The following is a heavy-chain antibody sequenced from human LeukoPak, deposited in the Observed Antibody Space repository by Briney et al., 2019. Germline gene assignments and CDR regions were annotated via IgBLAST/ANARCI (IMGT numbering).Heavy chain of an antibody. Sequence: SESLSLTCTVSGDSITGYYWSWIRQPAGKGLECIGYVYHTGHTHYSPSLKSRVTVSLATSRDQVSLMLSSVTAADPAVYYCARHLFGHLFDYWGQGTLVLVSS. CDR3: ARHLFGHLFDY. CDR2: VYHTGHT. D-gene: IGHD2-21*01. V-gene: IGHV4-59*08. J-gene: IGHJ4*02. CDR1: GDSITGYY.